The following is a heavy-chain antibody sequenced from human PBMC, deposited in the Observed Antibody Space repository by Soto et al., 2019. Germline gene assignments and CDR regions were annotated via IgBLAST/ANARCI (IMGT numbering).Heavy chain of an antibody. Sequence: PSETLSLTCAVYGGSFSGYYWSWIRQPPGKGLEWIGEINHSGSTNYNPSLKSRVTISVDTSKNQFSLKLSSVTAADTAVYYCAREVKSITGTWYYYMDVWGKGTTVT. CDR2: INHSGST. CDR3: AREVKSITGTWYYYMDV. CDR1: GGSFSGYY. D-gene: IGHD1-7*01. V-gene: IGHV4-34*01. J-gene: IGHJ6*03.